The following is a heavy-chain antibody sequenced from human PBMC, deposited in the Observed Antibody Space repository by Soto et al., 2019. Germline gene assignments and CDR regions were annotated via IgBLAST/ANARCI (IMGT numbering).Heavy chain of an antibody. CDR3: ARTLRLAAAFDY. J-gene: IGHJ4*02. CDR2: INPNSGGT. CDR1: GYTFSTSG. Sequence: ASVKVSCKASGYTFSTSGMSWLRQAPGQGLEWMGWINPNSGGTNYAQKFQGWVTMTRDTSISTAYMELSRLRSDDTAVYYCARTLRLAAAFDYWGQGTLVTVSS. D-gene: IGHD6-13*01. V-gene: IGHV1-2*04.